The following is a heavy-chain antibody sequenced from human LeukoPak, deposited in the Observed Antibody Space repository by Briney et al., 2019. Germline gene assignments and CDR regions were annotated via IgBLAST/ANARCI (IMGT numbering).Heavy chain of an antibody. J-gene: IGHJ6*03. V-gene: IGHV4-61*02. CDR2: IYTSGST. CDR3: ARDPGAAMGGDYYYYMDV. D-gene: IGHD2-2*01. Sequence: SETLSLTCTVSGGSISSGSYYWSWIRQPAGKGLEWIGRIYTSGSTNYNPSLKSRVTISVDTSKNQFSLKLSSVTAADTAVYYCARDPGAAMGGDYYYYMDVWGKGTTVTVSS. CDR1: GGSISSGSYY.